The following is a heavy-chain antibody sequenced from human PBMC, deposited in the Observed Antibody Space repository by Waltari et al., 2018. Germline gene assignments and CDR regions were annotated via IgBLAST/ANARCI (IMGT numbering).Heavy chain of an antibody. CDR3: AHRRGGYCSGGDCYRCDY. D-gene: IGHD2-15*01. Sequence: QITLKESGPTLVKPTQTLTLTCPFSGFSLTTSGMAAGWVRQPPEKALEWLALIYWECDKRYRPTLKSRLTITKDTSKNQVILVMTNMDPVDTATYYCAHRRGGYCSGGDCYRCDYWGQGTLVTVPS. V-gene: IGHV2-5*02. J-gene: IGHJ4*02. CDR1: GFSLTTSGMA. CDR2: IYWECDK.